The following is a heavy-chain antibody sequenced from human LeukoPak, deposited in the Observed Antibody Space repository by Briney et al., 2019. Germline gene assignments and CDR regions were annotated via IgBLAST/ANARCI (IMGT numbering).Heavy chain of an antibody. CDR1: GYTFTSYD. J-gene: IGHJ6*03. D-gene: IGHD2-15*01. CDR2: MNPNSGNT. CDR3: ARSYCSGGSCYSRYYYYMDV. Sequence: ASVKVSYKASGYTFTSYDINWVRQATGQGLEWMGWMNPNSGNTGYAQKFQGRVTMTRNTSISTAYMELSSLRSEDTAVYYCARSYCSGGSCYSRYYYYMDVWGKGTTVTVSS. V-gene: IGHV1-8*01.